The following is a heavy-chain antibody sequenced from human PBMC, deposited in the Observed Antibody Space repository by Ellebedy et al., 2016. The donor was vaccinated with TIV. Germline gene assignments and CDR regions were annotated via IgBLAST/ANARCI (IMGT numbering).Heavy chain of an antibody. J-gene: IGHJ6*03. CDR1: GFTFSSYG. D-gene: IGHD1-1*01. Sequence: GGSLRLXXAASGFTFSSYGMHWVRQAPGKGLEWVAVISYDGSNKYYADSVKGRFTISRDNSKNTLYLQMNSLRAEDTAVYYCARDRLEPALAYYYMDVWGKGTTVTVSS. V-gene: IGHV3-30*03. CDR2: ISYDGSNK. CDR3: ARDRLEPALAYYYMDV.